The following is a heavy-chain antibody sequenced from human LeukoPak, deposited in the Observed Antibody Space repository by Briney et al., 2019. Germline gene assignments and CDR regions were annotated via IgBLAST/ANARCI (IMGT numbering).Heavy chain of an antibody. Sequence: GGSLRLSCAASGFTFSNAWMSWVRQAPGKGLEWVGRIKSKTDGGTTDYAAPVKGRFTISRDDSKNTLYLQMNSLRAEDTAVYYCTRGFLDGSYHLWGQGTLVTVSS. V-gene: IGHV3-15*01. D-gene: IGHD1-26*01. CDR1: GFTFSNAW. CDR2: IKSKTDGGTT. J-gene: IGHJ4*02. CDR3: TRGFLDGSYHL.